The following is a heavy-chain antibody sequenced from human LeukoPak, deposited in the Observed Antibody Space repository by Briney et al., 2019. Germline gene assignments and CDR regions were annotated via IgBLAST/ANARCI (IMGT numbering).Heavy chain of an antibody. CDR1: GFTFSSYS. CDR3: ARNGNSGYDSLDY. D-gene: IGHD5-12*01. J-gene: IGHJ4*02. Sequence: GGSLRLSCAASGFTFSSYSMNWVRPAPGEGLEWVSSISSSSSYIYYADSVKGRFTISRDNAKNSLYLQMNSLRAEDTAVYYCARNGNSGYDSLDYWGQGTLVTVSS. CDR2: ISSSSSYI. V-gene: IGHV3-21*01.